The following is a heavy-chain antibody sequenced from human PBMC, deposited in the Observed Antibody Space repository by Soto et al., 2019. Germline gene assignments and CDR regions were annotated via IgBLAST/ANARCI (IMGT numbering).Heavy chain of an antibody. CDR3: AREGHYYDSSGDTDWYFDL. V-gene: IGHV4-30-4*01. D-gene: IGHD3-22*01. CDR2: IYYSGST. J-gene: IGHJ2*01. Sequence: QVQLQESGPGLVKPSQTLSLTCTVSGGSISSGDYYWSWIRQPPGKGLEWIGYIYYSGSTYYNPSLNSRVTISVDTSHNQFSLKLSSVTDADTAVYYCAREGHYYDSSGDTDWYFDLWGRGTLVTVSS. CDR1: GGSISSGDYY.